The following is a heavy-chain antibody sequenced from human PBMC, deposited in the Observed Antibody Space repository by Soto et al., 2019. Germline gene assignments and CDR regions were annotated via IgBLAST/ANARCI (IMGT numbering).Heavy chain of an antibody. CDR3: SRGILV. J-gene: IGHJ4*02. CDR2: ISYGGST. D-gene: IGHD5-18*01. V-gene: IGHV4-31*03. CDR1: GGSINSGGYC. Sequence: QVQLQESGPGLVKPSQTLSLTCTVSGGSINSGGYCWSWIRQHPGKGLDWIGCISYGGSTSYNPSLNSRVTISVDTSKNQFSLKLTFVTAADTAVYYCSRGILVWGQGALITVSS.